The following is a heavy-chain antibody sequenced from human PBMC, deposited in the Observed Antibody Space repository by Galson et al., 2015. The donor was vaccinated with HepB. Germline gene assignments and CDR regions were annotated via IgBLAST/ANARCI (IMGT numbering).Heavy chain of an antibody. Sequence: SETLSLTCAVYGGSFSGYYWSWIRQPPGKGLEWIGEINHSGSTNYNPSLKSRVTISVDTSKNQFSLKLSSVTAADTAVYYCARAKRMWLRHNWFDPWGQGTLVTVSS. V-gene: IGHV4-34*01. J-gene: IGHJ5*02. CDR3: ARAKRMWLRHNWFDP. CDR1: GGSFSGYY. D-gene: IGHD5-12*01. CDR2: INHSGST.